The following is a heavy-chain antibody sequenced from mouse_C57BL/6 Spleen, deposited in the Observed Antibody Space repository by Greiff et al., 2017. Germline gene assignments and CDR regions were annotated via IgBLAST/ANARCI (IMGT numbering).Heavy chain of an antibody. CDR3: ASIYYDYEGFAY. Sequence: ESGPGLVKPSQSLSLTCSVTGYSITSGYYWNWIRQFPGNKLEWMGYISYDGSNNYNPSLKNRIPITRDTSKNQFFLKLNSVTTEDTATYYWASIYYDYEGFAYWGQGTLVTVSA. CDR2: ISYDGSN. CDR1: GYSITSGYY. D-gene: IGHD2-4*01. J-gene: IGHJ3*01. V-gene: IGHV3-6*01.